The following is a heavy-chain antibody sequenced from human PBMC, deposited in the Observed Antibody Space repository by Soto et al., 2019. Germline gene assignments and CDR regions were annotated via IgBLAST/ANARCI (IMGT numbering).Heavy chain of an antibody. CDR2: IYHTGST. CDR3: APPPPRLEVGVTPIPP. CDR1: GASISSTYW. V-gene: IGHV4-4*02. Sequence: QVQLRESGPGLVKPSGTLSLTCVVSGASISSTYWWSWVRQPPGKGLEWIGEIYHTGSTKYNPSLKSGVPIQRDKPNNEFSLKLTSVTAGDTAVYYCAPPPPRLEVGVTPIPPWGQEILVTVSS. D-gene: IGHD2-15*01. J-gene: IGHJ5*02.